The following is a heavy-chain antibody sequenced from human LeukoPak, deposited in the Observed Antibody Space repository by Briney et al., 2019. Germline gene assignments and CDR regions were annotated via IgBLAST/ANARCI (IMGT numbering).Heavy chain of an antibody. CDR3: ASGLPRDGYNPEYYFDY. V-gene: IGHV1-69*05. D-gene: IGHD5-24*01. CDR2: IIPIFGTA. CDR1: GGTFSSYA. Sequence: GSSVKVSCKASGGTFSSYAISWVRQAPGQGLEWMGGIIPIFGTANYAQKFQGRVTITTVESTSTAYMELSSLRSEDTAVYYCASGLPRDGYNPEYYFDYWGQGTLVTVSS. J-gene: IGHJ4*02.